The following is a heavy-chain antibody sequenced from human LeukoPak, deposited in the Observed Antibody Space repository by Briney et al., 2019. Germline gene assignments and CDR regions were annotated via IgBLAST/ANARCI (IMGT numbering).Heavy chain of an antibody. V-gene: IGHV1-69*01. CDR3: ARSQGYSYGSSY. D-gene: IGHD5-18*01. Sequence: ASVKVSCKASGGTFSSYAISWVRQAPGQGLEWMGGIVPILGTANYAQKFQGRVTITADDSTGTAYMELTSLRSADTAVYYCARSQGYSYGSSYWGQGTLVTVSS. CDR2: IVPILGTA. J-gene: IGHJ4*02. CDR1: GGTFSSYA.